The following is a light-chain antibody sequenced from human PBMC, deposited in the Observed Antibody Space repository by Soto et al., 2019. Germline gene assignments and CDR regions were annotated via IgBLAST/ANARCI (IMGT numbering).Light chain of an antibody. CDR2: GAS. Sequence: EIVMTQSPATLSVSPGERATLACRASQTVASNVAWYQHQPGKAPRLLIHGASTRATGVPARFSGTGSGTEFTLTISSLQSDDFAVYYCQQYHNWPPQYTFGQGTKLQIK. J-gene: IGKJ2*01. CDR1: QTVASN. CDR3: QQYHNWPPQYT. V-gene: IGKV3-15*01.